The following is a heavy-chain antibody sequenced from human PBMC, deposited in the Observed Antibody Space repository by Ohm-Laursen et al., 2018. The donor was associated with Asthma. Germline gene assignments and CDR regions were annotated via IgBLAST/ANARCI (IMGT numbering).Heavy chain of an antibody. V-gene: IGHV4-30-4*08. D-gene: IGHD5-12*01. Sequence: LSCAASGFTVSSNYMSWVRQAPGKGLEWIGFIFYNGSTSYNPSLRSRVAISIDTSKNQFSLKVTSVIAADTAVYFCARDGGGYGVNYYYYGMDVWGQGTTVSVSS. CDR3: ARDGGGYGVNYYYYGMDV. CDR2: IFYNGST. J-gene: IGHJ6*02. CDR1: GFTVSSNY.